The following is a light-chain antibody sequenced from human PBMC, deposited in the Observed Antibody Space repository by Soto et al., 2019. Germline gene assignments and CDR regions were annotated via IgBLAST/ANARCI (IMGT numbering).Light chain of an antibody. Sequence: DITLTQSPSSLPASVGDRVSITCQASQDVTNYLNWYQQKPGKAPKLLISDASNLETGVPSRFTGSGSGTHFTLTISNLQPEDVATYYCQQYENLPLTFGGGTHVE. CDR1: QDVTNY. J-gene: IGKJ4*01. V-gene: IGKV1-33*01. CDR2: DAS. CDR3: QQYENLPLT.